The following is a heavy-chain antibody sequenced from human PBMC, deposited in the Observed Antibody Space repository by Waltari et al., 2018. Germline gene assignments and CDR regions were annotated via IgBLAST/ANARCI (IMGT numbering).Heavy chain of an antibody. J-gene: IGHJ4*02. CDR2: INHSGST. Sequence: QVQLQQWGAGLLKPSETLSLTCAVYGGSFSGYYWSWIRQPPGTGLEWIGEINHSGSTNYNPSLKSRVTISVDTSKNQFSLKLSSVTAADTAVYYCARTNFVYDYVWGSYRYFDYWGQGTLVTVSS. V-gene: IGHV4-34*01. CDR1: GGSFSGYY. CDR3: ARTNFVYDYVWGSYRYFDY. D-gene: IGHD3-16*02.